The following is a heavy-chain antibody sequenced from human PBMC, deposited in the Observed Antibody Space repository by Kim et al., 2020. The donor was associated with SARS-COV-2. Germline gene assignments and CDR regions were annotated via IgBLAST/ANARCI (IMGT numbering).Heavy chain of an antibody. CDR3: ARAVLLRSLPLLFGEFYPNEYDFYGMDV. V-gene: IGHV3-30*04. Sequence: GGSLRLSCAASGFTFSSYAMHWVRQAPGKGLEWVAVISYDGSNKYYADSVKGRFTISRDNSKNTLYLQMNSLRAEDTAVYYCARAVLLRSLPLLFGEFYPNEYDFYGMDVWGQGTTVTVSS. CDR1: GFTFSSYA. CDR2: ISYDGSNK. D-gene: IGHD3-10*01. J-gene: IGHJ6*02.